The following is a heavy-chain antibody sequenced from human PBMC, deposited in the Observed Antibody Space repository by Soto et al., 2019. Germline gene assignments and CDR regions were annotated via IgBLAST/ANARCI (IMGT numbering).Heavy chain of an antibody. Sequence: PSETLSLTCTVSGGSISSYYWSWIRQPPVKGLEWIGYIYYSGSTNYNPSLKSRVTISVDTSKNKFLLKLSSVTAADAAAYYCARERGSGLDHWCQGTLVSAS. CDR1: GGSISSYY. V-gene: IGHV4-59*01. CDR2: IYYSGST. J-gene: IGHJ4*02. CDR3: ARERGSGLDH. D-gene: IGHD6-25*01.